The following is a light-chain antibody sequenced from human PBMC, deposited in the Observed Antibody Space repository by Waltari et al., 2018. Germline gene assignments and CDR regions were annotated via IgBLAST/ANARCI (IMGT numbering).Light chain of an antibody. CDR1: QNLLYSNGNNY. Sequence: EIVLTQSPLLLPVTTGEPASISCRSSQNLLYSNGNNYLDWYLQKPGQSPQLLIFLGSNRASGVPDRFSGSGSGTDFTLKITRVEAEDVGVYYCMQALQIPQTFGGGTKVEIK. J-gene: IGKJ4*01. V-gene: IGKV2-28*01. CDR2: LGS. CDR3: MQALQIPQT.